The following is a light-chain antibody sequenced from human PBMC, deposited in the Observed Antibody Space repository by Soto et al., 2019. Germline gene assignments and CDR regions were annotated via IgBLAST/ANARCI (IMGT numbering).Light chain of an antibody. CDR2: GAS. CDR1: QSVSSN. CDR3: QQYNNWPI. J-gene: IGKJ5*01. V-gene: IGKV3-15*01. Sequence: EIVMTQSPATLSVSPGERATLSCRASQSVSSNLAWYQQKRGQAPRLLIYGASTRATGIPARFSGSGSGTELTLTISSLQSEDVAVYYCQQYNNWPIFGQGTRLEIK.